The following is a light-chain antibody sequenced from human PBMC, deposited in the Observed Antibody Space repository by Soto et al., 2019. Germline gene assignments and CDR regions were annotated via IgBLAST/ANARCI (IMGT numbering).Light chain of an antibody. J-gene: IGKJ2*01. CDR2: GAS. CDR1: QSVSIN. Sequence: EIVMTQSPATLPVYPGERATLSCRASQSVSINLAWYQQKPGQAPRLLIYGASTRGTGIPARFSGSGSGTEFTLATISLQSEDFAVYYCQQYNNWPPYTFGQGTKLEIK. V-gene: IGKV3-15*01. CDR3: QQYNNWPPYT.